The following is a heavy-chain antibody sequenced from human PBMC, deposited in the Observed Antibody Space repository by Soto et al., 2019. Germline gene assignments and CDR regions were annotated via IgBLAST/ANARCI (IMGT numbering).Heavy chain of an antibody. J-gene: IGHJ4*02. D-gene: IGHD3-3*01. CDR3: AGGRPILEWLGYYCDY. CDR2: IIPIFGTA. CDR1: GGTFSSYA. V-gene: IGHV1-69*13. Sequence: SVKVSCKASGGTFSSYAISWVRQAPGQGLEWMGGIIPIFGTANYAQKFQGRVTITADESTSTAYMELSSLRSEDTAVYYCAGGRPILEWLGYYCDYWGQGTLVTVSS.